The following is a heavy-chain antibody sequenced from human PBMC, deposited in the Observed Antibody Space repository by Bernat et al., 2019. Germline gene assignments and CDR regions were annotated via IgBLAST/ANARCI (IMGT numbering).Heavy chain of an antibody. CDR3: AKCIGAAGRSLYYHYGMDV. J-gene: IGHJ6*02. CDR1: GFNFGGYW. D-gene: IGHD6-13*01. Sequence: EVQLVESGGGLVQPGGSLRLSCAASGFNFGGYWMTWVRQAPGKGLEWVANIKQDGSERFYVDSVKGRFTISRDNAKNSLYLQMTSLRAEDTAVYYCAKCIGAAGRSLYYHYGMDVWGQGTTVTVSS. V-gene: IGHV3-7*02. CDR2: IKQDGSER.